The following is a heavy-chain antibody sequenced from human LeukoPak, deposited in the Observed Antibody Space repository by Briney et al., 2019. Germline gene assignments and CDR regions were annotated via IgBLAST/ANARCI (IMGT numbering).Heavy chain of an antibody. CDR3: ARGERGDY. CDR2: ISSIGTTI. V-gene: IGHV3-48*03. J-gene: IGHJ4*02. Sequence: GGSLRLSCAASGFTFSIYEMNWVRQAPGKGLEWVSYISSIGTTIYYADSVKGRFTTSRDNAKNSLYLQMNSLRAEDTAVYYCARGERGDYWGQGTLVTVSS. CDR1: GFTFSIYE. D-gene: IGHD1-26*01.